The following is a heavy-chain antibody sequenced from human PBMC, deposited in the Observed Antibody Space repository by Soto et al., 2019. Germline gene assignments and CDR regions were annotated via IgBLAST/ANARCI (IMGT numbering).Heavy chain of an antibody. V-gene: IGHV1-46*02. D-gene: IGHD2-21*02. CDR3: ARGGHIAVVTASFDY. J-gene: IGHJ4*02. Sequence: QVQLVQSGAEVRKPGASVKVSCKPSGYTFNTYYLHWLRQAPGQALEWMGVIHPSGGGTTYAQKCLGRGTVTRDTSATTVFMELSSLRSDGTAVYYCARGGHIAVVTASFDYWGQGTLVTVSS. CDR1: GYTFNTYY. CDR2: IHPSGGGT.